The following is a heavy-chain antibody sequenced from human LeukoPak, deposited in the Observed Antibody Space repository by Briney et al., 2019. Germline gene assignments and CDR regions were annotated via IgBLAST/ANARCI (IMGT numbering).Heavy chain of an antibody. CDR3: ARDRRDGYCLGH. D-gene: IGHD2-2*03. V-gene: IGHV3-66*01. J-gene: IGHJ4*02. CDR2: MYSGGTS. CDR1: GFTVSSSY. Sequence: GGSLRLSCTGSGFTVSSSYMSWVRQTPGKGLEWVSVMYSGGTSYYADSVKGRFTISRDSSKNTVNLQMNSLRAEDTAVYYCARDRRDGYCLGHWGQGTLVTVSS.